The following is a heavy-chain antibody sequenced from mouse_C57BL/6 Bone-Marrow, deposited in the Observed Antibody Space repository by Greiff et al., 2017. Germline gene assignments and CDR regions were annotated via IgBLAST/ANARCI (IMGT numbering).Heavy chain of an antibody. CDR3: SRSSHYSNSVWAMDY. Sequence: QVQLQQPGAELVKPGASVKLSCKASGYTFTSYWMHWVKQRPGQGLEWIGMIHPNSGSTNYNEKFKSKATLTVDKSSSTAYMQLSSLTSEDSAVYYCSRSSHYSNSVWAMDYWGQGTSVTVSS. J-gene: IGHJ4*01. V-gene: IGHV1-64*01. CDR1: GYTFTSYW. CDR2: IHPNSGST. D-gene: IGHD2-5*01.